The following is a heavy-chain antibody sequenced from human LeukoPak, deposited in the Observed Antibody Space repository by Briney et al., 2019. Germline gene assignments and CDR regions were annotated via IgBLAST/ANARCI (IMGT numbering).Heavy chain of an antibody. D-gene: IGHD3-10*01. J-gene: IGHJ4*02. CDR1: GYTFTGYY. CDR3: ARPSGSGTYYVG. Sequence: ASVKVFCKASGYTFTGYYMHWVRQAPGQGLEWMGGINPNSGGTNYAQKFQGRVTMTRDTSIRTAYMELSSLRSDDTAVYYCARPSGSGTYYVGWGQGTLVTVSS. CDR2: INPNSGGT. V-gene: IGHV1-2*02.